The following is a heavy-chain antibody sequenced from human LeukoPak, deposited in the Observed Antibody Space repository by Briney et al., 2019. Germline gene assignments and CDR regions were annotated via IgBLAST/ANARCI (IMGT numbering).Heavy chain of an antibody. Sequence: PGGSLRLSCAASGFTFGSYIMQWVRQAPGKGLEWIGRIGMSGSTNYNPSFRSRVTISTDTSKNQFSLKLSSVSAADTAVYYCARDNPTPNTGYMDVWGKGTTVTVSS. D-gene: IGHD2-8*02. V-gene: IGHV4-4*08. CDR3: ARDNPTPNTGYMDV. CDR2: IGMSGST. J-gene: IGHJ6*03. CDR1: GFTFGSYI.